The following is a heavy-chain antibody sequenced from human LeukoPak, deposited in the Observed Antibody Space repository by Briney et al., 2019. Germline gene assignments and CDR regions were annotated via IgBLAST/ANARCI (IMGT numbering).Heavy chain of an antibody. CDR2: IWYDGSNK. J-gene: IGHJ6*02. V-gene: IGHV3-33*01. CDR3: ARDYNYYGMDV. Sequence: GGSLRLSCAASGFTFSSYGMHWVRQAPGKGLEWVAVIWYDGSNKYYADSVKGRFTTSRDNSRNTLYLQMNSLRAEDTAVYYCARDYNYYGMDVWGQGTTVTVSS. D-gene: IGHD3-10*01. CDR1: GFTFSSYG.